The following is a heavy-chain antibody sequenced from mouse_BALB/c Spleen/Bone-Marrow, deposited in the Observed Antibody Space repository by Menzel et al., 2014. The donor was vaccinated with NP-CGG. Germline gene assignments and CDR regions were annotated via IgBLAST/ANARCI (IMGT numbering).Heavy chain of an antibody. Sequence: QVQLQQSGAELVKPGASVKLSCKASGYTFTSYYMYWVKQRPGQGLEWLGEINPSNGGTNFNEKFKSRATLTVDKSSSTAYMQLSSLTSEDSAVYYCTRLPHWGQGTSVTVSS. CDR3: TRLPH. J-gene: IGHJ4*01. V-gene: IGHV1S81*02. CDR2: INPSNGGT. D-gene: IGHD5-1*01. CDR1: GYTFTSYY.